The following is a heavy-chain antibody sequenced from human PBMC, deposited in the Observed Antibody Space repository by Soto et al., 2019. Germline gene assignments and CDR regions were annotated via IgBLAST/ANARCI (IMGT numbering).Heavy chain of an antibody. J-gene: IGHJ5*02. CDR2: INPGSGDT. V-gene: IGHV1-8*02. D-gene: IGHD3-10*02. CDR1: GYTFTSND. CDR3: SGMRSFCSLNWYDP. Sequence: VSCQPSGYTFTSNDVTCVRQATGQGLEWMRWINPGSGDTGYEQKFQGRGTTTRIIYIATDYMELSILRYEDTATYYCSGMRSFCSLNWYDPWGQGTLVTESS.